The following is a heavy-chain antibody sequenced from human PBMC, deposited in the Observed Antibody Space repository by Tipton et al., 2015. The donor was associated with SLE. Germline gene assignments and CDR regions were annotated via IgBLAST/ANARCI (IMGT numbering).Heavy chain of an antibody. V-gene: IGHV3-48*04. CDR3: ARDRRPLQYLGIAY. Sequence: SLRLSCAASGFPFNLYIMNWVRQAPGKGLEWISKISSDSNSIFYGDSVKGRFTTSRDNAKNSLFLQMNDLRAEDTGVYYCARDRRPLQYLGIAYWGQGTLVSVSS. D-gene: IGHD5-24*01. J-gene: IGHJ4*02. CDR2: ISSDSNSI. CDR1: GFPFNLYI.